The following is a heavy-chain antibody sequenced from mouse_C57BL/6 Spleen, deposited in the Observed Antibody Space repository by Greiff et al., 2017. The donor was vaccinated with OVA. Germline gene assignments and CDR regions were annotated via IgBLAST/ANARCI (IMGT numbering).Heavy chain of an antibody. V-gene: IGHV1-18*01. CDR1: GYTFTDYN. CDR3: AREEQLGPGFAY. D-gene: IGHD4-1*02. J-gene: IGHJ3*01. CDR2: INPNNGGT. Sequence: EVQLQQSGPELVKPGASVKIPCKASGYTFTDYNMDWVKQSHGKSLEWIGDINPNNGGTIYNQKFKGKATLTVDKSSSTAYMELRSLTSEDTAVYYCAREEQLGPGFAYWGQGTLVTVSA.